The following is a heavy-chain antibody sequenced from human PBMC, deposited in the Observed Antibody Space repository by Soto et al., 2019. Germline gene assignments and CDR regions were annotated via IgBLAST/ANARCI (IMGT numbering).Heavy chain of an antibody. CDR2: INHSGST. CDR3: ARGLVVGWQQLDSHHKGENDY. CDR1: GGSFSGYY. D-gene: IGHD6-13*01. V-gene: IGHV4-34*01. J-gene: IGHJ4*02. Sequence: SETLSLPCAVYGGSFSGYYWSWIRQPPGKGLEWIGEINHSGSTNYNPSLKSRVTISVDTSKNQFSLKLSSVTAADTAVYYCARGLVVGWQQLDSHHKGENDYWGQGTLVTVSS.